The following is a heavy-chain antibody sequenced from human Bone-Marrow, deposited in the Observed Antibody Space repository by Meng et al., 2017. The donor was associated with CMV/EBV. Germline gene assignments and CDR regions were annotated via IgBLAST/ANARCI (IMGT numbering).Heavy chain of an antibody. CDR3: TRESPDYAHGDY. CDR2: IRNKANGGTP. Sequence: GESLKISCRASGFTVGDFALNWVRQAPGKGLEWISLIRNKANGGTPEYAASVKGRFSISRDDSRDGSRSVAYLEMNSLKIEDTAIYYCTRESPDYAHGDYWGQGTLVTVSS. V-gene: IGHV3-49*04. CDR1: GFTVGDFA. J-gene: IGHJ4*02. D-gene: IGHD4-17*01.